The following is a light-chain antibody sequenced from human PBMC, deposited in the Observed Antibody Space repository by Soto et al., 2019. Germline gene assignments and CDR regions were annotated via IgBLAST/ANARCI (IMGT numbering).Light chain of an antibody. J-gene: IGKJ5*01. CDR2: TAS. Sequence: DIQLTQSPSFLSASVGDRVTITCRASQDITNSLACYRQKPGKTPNFLMSTASTLQSGVPSRFSGVGSGTDFTLTISGLQPEDFATYYWQQFNSYPITFGQGTRLAI. CDR1: QDITNS. CDR3: QQFNSYPIT. V-gene: IGKV1-9*01.